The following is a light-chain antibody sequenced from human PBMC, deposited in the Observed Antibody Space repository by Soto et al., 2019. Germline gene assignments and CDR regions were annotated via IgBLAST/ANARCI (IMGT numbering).Light chain of an antibody. CDR2: QTT. J-gene: IGLJ3*02. CDR1: SSNVGNNY. CDR3: GTWDSSLSLWV. V-gene: IGLV1-51*02. Sequence: QSVLTQPPSVSAAPGQRVTMSCSGSSSNVGNNYVSWYQQLPGTAPKLLIFQTTERPSGIPDRFSGSKSGTAATLGITELQTGDEADYYCGTWDSSLSLWVFGGGTKVTV.